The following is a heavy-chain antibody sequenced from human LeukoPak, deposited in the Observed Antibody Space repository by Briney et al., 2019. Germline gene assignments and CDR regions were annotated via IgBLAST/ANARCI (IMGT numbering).Heavy chain of an antibody. J-gene: IGHJ4*02. V-gene: IGHV4-4*07. CDR2: FHTSGST. Sequence: SETLSLTCTVSGVSIRSYYWSWIRQPAGKGLEWIGRFHTSGSTNYNPSLKSRVTMSVDTSKNQFSLKLSSVTAADTAVYSCARDTYYYDSSGYYYFDYWGQGALVTVSS. CDR1: GVSIRSYY. D-gene: IGHD3-22*01. CDR3: ARDTYYYDSSGYYYFDY.